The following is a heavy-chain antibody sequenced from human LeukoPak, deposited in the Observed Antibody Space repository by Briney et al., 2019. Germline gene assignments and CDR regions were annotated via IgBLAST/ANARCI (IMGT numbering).Heavy chain of an antibody. CDR3: ARVEGGRAKGWWFDP. CDR1: GGSISSYY. Sequence: KTSETLSLTCTVSGGSISSYYWSWIRQPAGKGLEWIGRIYTSGSTNYNPSLKSRVTMSVDTSMNQFSLKLSSVTAAGTAVYYCARVEGGRAKGWWFDPWGQGTLVTVSS. V-gene: IGHV4-4*07. D-gene: IGHD2-15*01. CDR2: IYTSGST. J-gene: IGHJ5*02.